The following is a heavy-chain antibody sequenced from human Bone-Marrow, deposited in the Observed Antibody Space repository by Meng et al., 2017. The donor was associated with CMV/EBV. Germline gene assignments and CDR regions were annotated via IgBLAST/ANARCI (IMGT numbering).Heavy chain of an antibody. CDR1: GYTFTGYY. J-gene: IGHJ4*02. V-gene: IGHV1-2*02. D-gene: IGHD5-18*01. CDR2: INPNSGGT. Sequence: ASVKVSCKASGYTFTGYYMHWVRQAPGQGLEWMGWINPNSGGTNYAQKFQGRVTMTRDTSISTAYMELSSLRSEDTAVYYCAISSKPLQLWFSHFDYWGQGTRVTGSS. CDR3: AISSKPLQLWFSHFDY.